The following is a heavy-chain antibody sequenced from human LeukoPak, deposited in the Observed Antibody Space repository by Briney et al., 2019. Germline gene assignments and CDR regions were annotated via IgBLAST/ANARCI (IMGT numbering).Heavy chain of an antibody. CDR1: GYTFTAHY. D-gene: IGHD4-17*01. Sequence: GASVKLSCKTSGYTFTAHYIHWVRQAPGQEFEWMGWINPNSGGTNYVQKFQGRVTMTRDTSISTAYMELSSLRSDDTAVYYCALSTVATEAFDIWGQGTMVTVSS. CDR2: INPNSGGT. CDR3: ALSTVATEAFDI. V-gene: IGHV1-2*02. J-gene: IGHJ3*02.